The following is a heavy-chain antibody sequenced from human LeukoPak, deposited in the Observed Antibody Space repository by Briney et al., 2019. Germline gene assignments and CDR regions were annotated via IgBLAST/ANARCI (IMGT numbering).Heavy chain of an antibody. CDR3: ARGSSYDFWSGYYTPVRYFDY. CDR2: IGTAGDT. CDR1: GFTFSSYD. Sequence: GGSLRLSCAASGFTFSSYDMHWVRQATGKGLEWVSAIGTAGDTYYPGSVKGRFTISRENAKNSLYLQMNSLRAEDTAVYYCARGSSYDFWSGYYTPVRYFDYWGQGTLVTVSS. D-gene: IGHD3-3*01. V-gene: IGHV3-13*01. J-gene: IGHJ4*02.